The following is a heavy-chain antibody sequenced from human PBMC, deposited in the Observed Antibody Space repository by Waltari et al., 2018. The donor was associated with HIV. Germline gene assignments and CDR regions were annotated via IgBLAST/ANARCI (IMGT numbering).Heavy chain of an antibody. CDR2: MNPNSGNT. J-gene: IGHJ4*02. CDR3: ARGPVEGGKYPRY. D-gene: IGHD1-26*01. V-gene: IGHV1-8*01. Sequence: QVHLVQSGAEVKKPGASVTVSCKASGYTFTSYDINWVRQATGQGLEWIGWMNPNSGNTAYAQKFQDRVTLTRSASKSTAYMELRSLKSEDTAAYYCARGPVEGGKYPRYWGQGTLVTVSS. CDR1: GYTFTSYD.